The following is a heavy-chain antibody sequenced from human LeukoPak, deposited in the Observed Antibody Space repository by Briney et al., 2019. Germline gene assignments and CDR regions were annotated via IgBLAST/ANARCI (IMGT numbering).Heavy chain of an antibody. Sequence: SQTLSLTCTVSGGSISSRSFYWGWIRQPPGKGLEWFGRIYYSGCTYYHPSLNSRVTISVDTSKNEISLKLSSVTAADTAVYYCASRSSGLAVAGPVFAYWGQGTLVTVSS. J-gene: IGHJ4*02. CDR1: GGSISSRSFY. CDR3: ASRSSGLAVAGPVFAY. D-gene: IGHD6-19*01. CDR2: IYYSGCT. V-gene: IGHV4-39*01.